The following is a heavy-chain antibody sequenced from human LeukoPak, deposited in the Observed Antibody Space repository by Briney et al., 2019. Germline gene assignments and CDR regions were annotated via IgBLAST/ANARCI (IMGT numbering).Heavy chain of an antibody. V-gene: IGHV4-38-2*02. CDR1: GYSIRSGYY. J-gene: IGHJ4*02. CDR3: ARDLRMGGPWRQFDY. Sequence: SETLSLTCTVSGYSIRSGYYWAWIRQPPGKGLEWIGSRYHSGGTDYNPSLKSRVTISVDTSKNQFSLQLNPLTAADTAVYYCARDLRMGGPWRQFDYWGQGTLVTVSS. CDR2: RYHSGGT. D-gene: IGHD3-16*01.